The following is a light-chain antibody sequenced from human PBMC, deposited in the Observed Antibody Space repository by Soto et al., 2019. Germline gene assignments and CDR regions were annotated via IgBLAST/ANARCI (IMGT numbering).Light chain of an antibody. Sequence: EIVLTQSPATLSLSPGERATLSCRASQSVRRYLAWYQQKPGQAPRLLMYHASNRATGIPARFSGSGSGTDLTLTISSLEPEDFEVYYCQQRSNWPITFGQGTRLEIK. CDR3: QQRSNWPIT. J-gene: IGKJ5*01. CDR1: QSVRRY. V-gene: IGKV3-11*01. CDR2: HAS.